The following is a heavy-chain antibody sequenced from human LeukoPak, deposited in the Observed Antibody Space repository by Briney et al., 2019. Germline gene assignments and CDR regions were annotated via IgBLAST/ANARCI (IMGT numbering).Heavy chain of an antibody. Sequence: GASVKVSCKASGYTFTSYYMHWVRQAPGQGLEWMGIINPSGGSTSYAQKFQGRVTMTRDTSISTAYMELSRLRSDDTAVYYCARESDVNYYGSGSHKTIYNWFDPWGQGTLVTVSS. V-gene: IGHV1-46*01. CDR2: INPSGGST. J-gene: IGHJ5*02. CDR3: ARESDVNYYGSGSHKTIYNWFDP. D-gene: IGHD3-10*01. CDR1: GYTFTSYY.